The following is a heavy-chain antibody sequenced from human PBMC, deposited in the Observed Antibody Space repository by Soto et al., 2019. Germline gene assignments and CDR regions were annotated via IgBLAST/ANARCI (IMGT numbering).Heavy chain of an antibody. D-gene: IGHD3-3*01. Sequence: PGGSLRLSCAASGFTFSSYGMHWVRQAPGKGLEWVAVISYDGSNGYYADSVKGRFTISRDNSKNTLYLQMNSLRPEDTAMYYCAKDRGIPIFGVVNDFDYWGQGTLVTVSS. CDR2: ISYDGSNG. J-gene: IGHJ4*02. V-gene: IGHV3-30*18. CDR3: AKDRGIPIFGVVNDFDY. CDR1: GFTFSSYG.